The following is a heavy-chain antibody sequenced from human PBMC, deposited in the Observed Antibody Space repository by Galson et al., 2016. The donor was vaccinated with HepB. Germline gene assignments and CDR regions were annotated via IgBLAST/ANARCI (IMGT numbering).Heavy chain of an antibody. CDR1: GFTFSSYG. Sequence: SLRLSCAASGFTFSSYGMHWVRQAPGKGLEWVAHIWYDGSNKSYANSVKGRFTVSRDNSKNTLSLQVNSRRAEATAVYYCARDLSSAGRLADYWGQGTLVTVSS. J-gene: IGHJ4*02. CDR2: IWYDGSNK. CDR3: ARDLSSAGRLADY. D-gene: IGHD6-19*01. V-gene: IGHV3-33*01.